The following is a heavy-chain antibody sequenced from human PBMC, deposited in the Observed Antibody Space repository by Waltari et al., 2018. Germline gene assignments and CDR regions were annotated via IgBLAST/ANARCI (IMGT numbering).Heavy chain of an antibody. CDR2: INSDGSNT. D-gene: IGHD2-15*01. CDR3: LGGAGWLTDY. Sequence: EVQLVESGGDLVQLGGALRLSWAAPGCAFSSYWMQWVRQVPGKGLVWVSLINSDGSNTEYADSVKGRFTISRDNAKNSLYLQMNSLRVEDTAVYYCLGGAGWLTDYWGQGTLVTVSS. CDR1: GCAFSSYW. V-gene: IGHV3-74*03. J-gene: IGHJ4*02.